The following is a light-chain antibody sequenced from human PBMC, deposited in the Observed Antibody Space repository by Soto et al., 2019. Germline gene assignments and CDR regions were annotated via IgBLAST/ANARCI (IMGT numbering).Light chain of an antibody. J-gene: IGKJ5*01. CDR3: QHYETLPIT. CDR1: QTISRW. V-gene: IGKV1-5*03. CDR2: KAC. Sequence: DIQMTQSPYTLSRSVGDRVTITCRASQTISRWLTRYQQKPGKAPKLLVYKACTLKSGVPSRFSGSGSGTEFTLSSSSRLPDEFASYYCQHYETLPITFGDVTRLE.